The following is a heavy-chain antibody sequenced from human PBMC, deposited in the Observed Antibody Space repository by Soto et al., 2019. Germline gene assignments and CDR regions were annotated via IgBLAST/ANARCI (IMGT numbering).Heavy chain of an antibody. CDR2: IIPILGIA. Sequence: ASVKVSCKASGGTFSSYTVSWVRQAPGQGLEWMGRIIPILGIANYAQKFQGRVTITADKSTSTAYMELSSLRSEDTAVYYCARRTDWNDGEGFDPWGQGTLVTVSS. CDR1: GGTFSSYT. V-gene: IGHV1-69*02. CDR3: ARRTDWNDGEGFDP. D-gene: IGHD1-1*01. J-gene: IGHJ5*02.